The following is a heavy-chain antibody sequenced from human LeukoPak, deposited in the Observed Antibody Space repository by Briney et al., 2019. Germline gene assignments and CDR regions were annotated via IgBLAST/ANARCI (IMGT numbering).Heavy chain of an antibody. V-gene: IGHV3-9*01. Sequence: QPGRSLRLSCAASGFTVDDYAMHWVRQAPGKGLEWVSGISWNSGSIGYADSVKGRFTISRDNAKNSLYLQMNSLRAEDTALYYCARGGISSSGRGDYYFDYWGQGTLVTVSS. CDR3: ARGGISSSGRGDYYFDY. D-gene: IGHD6-19*01. J-gene: IGHJ4*02. CDR2: ISWNSGSI. CDR1: GFTVDDYA.